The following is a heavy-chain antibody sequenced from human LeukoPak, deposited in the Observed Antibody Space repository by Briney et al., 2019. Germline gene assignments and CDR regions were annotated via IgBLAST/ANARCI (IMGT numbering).Heavy chain of an antibody. J-gene: IGHJ5*02. CDR1: GFTFSSHD. D-gene: IGHD7-27*01. CDR3: VRGGVWGLSSNWLEA. CDR2: FIPAGDR. V-gene: IGHV3-13*04. Sequence: GGSLRLSCAASGFTFSSHDMHWVREAAGKGLEWVSGFIPAGDRYYAESVKGRFTISRENAKSSLYLEMNSLRVGDTAVYYCVRGGVWGLSSNWLEAWGQGTLVVVSS.